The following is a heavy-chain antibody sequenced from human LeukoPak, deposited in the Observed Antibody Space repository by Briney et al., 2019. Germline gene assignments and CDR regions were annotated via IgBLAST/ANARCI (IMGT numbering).Heavy chain of an antibody. CDR3: ARDKYYDILTGYYRYYYGMDV. CDR1: GFTFSSFA. D-gene: IGHD3-9*01. J-gene: IGHJ6*02. V-gene: IGHV3-7*03. Sequence: PGGSLRLSCAASGFTFSSFAINWVRQAPGKGLEWVANIKQDGSEKYYVDSVKGRFTISRDNAKNSLYLQMNSLRAEDTAVYYCARDKYYDILTGYYRYYYGMDVWGQGTTVTVSS. CDR2: IKQDGSEK.